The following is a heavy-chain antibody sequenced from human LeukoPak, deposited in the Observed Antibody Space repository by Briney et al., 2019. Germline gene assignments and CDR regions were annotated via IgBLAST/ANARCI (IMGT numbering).Heavy chain of an antibody. V-gene: IGHV4-39*02. CDR3: ASIPGYSSGGYYYYYMDV. CDR2: IYYIGST. J-gene: IGHJ6*03. CDR1: DGATSSSSYY. D-gene: IGHD6-19*01. Sequence: SATLFLTNTFADGATSSSSYYMGWIRQHPRKGLECIGSIYYIGSTDYNPSLKSRVTTSVATSTTHFSLRLSSATATDTAVYYCASIPGYSSGGYYYYYMDVWGKGTTVSVSS.